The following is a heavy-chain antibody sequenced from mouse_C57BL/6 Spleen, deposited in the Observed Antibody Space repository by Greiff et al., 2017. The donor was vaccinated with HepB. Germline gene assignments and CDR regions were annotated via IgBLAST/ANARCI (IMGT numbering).Heavy chain of an antibody. CDR3: AREAITTVVAPTFYFDY. D-gene: IGHD1-1*01. CDR1: GYSITSGYY. Sequence: DVKLQESGPGLVKPSQSLSLTCSVTGYSITSGYYWNWIRQFPGNKLEWMGYISYDGSNNYNPSLKNRISITRDTSKNQFFLKLNSVTTEDTATYYWAREAITTVVAPTFYFDYWGQGTTLTVSS. J-gene: IGHJ2*01. CDR2: ISYDGSN. V-gene: IGHV3-6*01.